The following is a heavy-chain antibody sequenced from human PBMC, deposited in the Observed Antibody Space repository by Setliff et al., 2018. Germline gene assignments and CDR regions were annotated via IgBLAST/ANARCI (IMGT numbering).Heavy chain of an antibody. J-gene: IGHJ2*01. CDR3: VRVRRGGYHSIYWSFDL. CDR1: GYTFTYFG. D-gene: IGHD1-26*01. CDR2: ISGHNDKT. V-gene: IGHV1-18*01. Sequence: ASVKVSCKASGYTFTYFGVSWLRLAPGQGLEWMGWISGHNDKTIIEPKFQGRLALTTDTGSDTVFMDLSSLESEDTAVYYCVRVRRGGYHSIYWSFDLWGRGTLVTVSS.